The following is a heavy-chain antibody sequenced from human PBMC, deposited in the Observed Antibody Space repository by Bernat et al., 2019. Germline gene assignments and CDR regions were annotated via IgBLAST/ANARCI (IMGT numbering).Heavy chain of an antibody. D-gene: IGHD6-19*01. Sequence: QVQLVESGGGVVQPGRSLRLSCAASGFTFSSYAMHWVRQAPGKGLEWVAVISYDGSNKYSAASVNGRFTISRDNSKNTLYLQMNSLRAEDTAVYYCARDGAGAALLMGAFDIWGQGTMVTVSS. J-gene: IGHJ3*02. CDR1: GFTFSSYA. V-gene: IGHV3-30-3*01. CDR3: ARDGAGAALLMGAFDI. CDR2: ISYDGSNK.